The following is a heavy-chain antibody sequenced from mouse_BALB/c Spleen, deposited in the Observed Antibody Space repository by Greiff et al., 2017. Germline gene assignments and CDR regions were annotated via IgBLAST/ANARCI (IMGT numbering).Heavy chain of an antibody. D-gene: IGHD1-2*01. Sequence: VKLQQSGAELARPGASVKMSCKASGYTFTSYTMHWVKQRPGQGLEWIGYINPSSGYTNYNQKFKDKATLTADKSSSAAYMQLSSLTSEDSAVYYCARTATDWYFDVWGAGTTVTVSS. V-gene: IGHV1-4*01. CDR2: INPSSGYT. CDR1: GYTFTSYT. CDR3: ARTATDWYFDV. J-gene: IGHJ1*01.